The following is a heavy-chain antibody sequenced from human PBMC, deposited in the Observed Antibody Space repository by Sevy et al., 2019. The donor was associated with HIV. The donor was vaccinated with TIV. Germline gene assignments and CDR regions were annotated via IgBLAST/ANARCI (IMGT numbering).Heavy chain of an antibody. CDR3: AREHVAVAGTNYYYYYGMDV. CDR1: GYTFTSYY. D-gene: IGHD6-19*01. CDR2: INPSGGST. Sequence: ASVKVSCKASGYTFTSYYMHWVRQAPGQGLEWMGIINPSGGSTSYAQKFQGRVTMTRDTSTSTVYMELSSLRSEDTAVYYCAREHVAVAGTNYYYYYGMDVWGQGTTVTVSS. J-gene: IGHJ6*02. V-gene: IGHV1-46*01.